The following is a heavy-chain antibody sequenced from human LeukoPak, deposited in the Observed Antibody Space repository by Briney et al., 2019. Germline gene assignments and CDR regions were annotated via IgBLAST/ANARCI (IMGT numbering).Heavy chain of an antibody. J-gene: IGHJ4*02. Sequence: NSSETLSLTCTVSGGSISSGDYYWSWIRQPPGKGLEWIGYIYYSGSTYYNPSLKSRVTMSVDTPKNQFSLKLSSVTAADTAVYYCARELTYADYWGQGTLVTVSS. CDR3: ARELTYADY. CDR1: GGSISSGDYY. D-gene: IGHD4/OR15-4a*01. V-gene: IGHV4-30-4*01. CDR2: IYYSGST.